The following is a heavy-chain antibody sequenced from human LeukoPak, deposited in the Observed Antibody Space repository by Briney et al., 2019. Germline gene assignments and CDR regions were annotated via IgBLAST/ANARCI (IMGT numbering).Heavy chain of an antibody. D-gene: IGHD3-10*01. CDR3: ARDLRAYGSGSYYKN. J-gene: IGHJ4*02. CDR1: GGSFSGYY. Sequence: SETLSLTCAVYGGSFSGYYWSWIRQPPGKGLEWIGEINHSGSTYYNPSLKSRVTISVDTSKNQFSLKLSSVTAADTAVYYCARDLRAYGSGSYYKNWGQGTLVTVSS. CDR2: INHSGST. V-gene: IGHV4-34*01.